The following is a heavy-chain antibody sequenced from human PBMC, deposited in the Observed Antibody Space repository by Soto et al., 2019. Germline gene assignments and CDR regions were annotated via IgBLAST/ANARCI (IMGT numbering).Heavy chain of an antibody. V-gene: IGHV4-34*01. Sequence: SETLSLTCAVYGGSFSGYYWSWIRQPLGKGLEWIGEINHSGSTNYNPSLKSRVTISVDTSKNQFSLKLSSVTAADTAVYYCARGLIVGIAAAGPKGDYYYYGMDVWGQGTTVTVSS. CDR2: INHSGST. D-gene: IGHD6-13*01. CDR3: ARGLIVGIAAAGPKGDYYYYGMDV. J-gene: IGHJ6*02. CDR1: GGSFSGYY.